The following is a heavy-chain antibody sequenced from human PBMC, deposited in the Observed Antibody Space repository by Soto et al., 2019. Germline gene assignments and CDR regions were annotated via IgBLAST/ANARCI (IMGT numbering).Heavy chain of an antibody. J-gene: IGHJ6*02. D-gene: IGHD1-26*01. V-gene: IGHV3-23*01. CDR3: AKDEVGAVYYYHDGMDV. Sequence: EVQLLESGGGLVQPGGSLRLSCAASGFTFSSYAMSWVRQAPGKGLEWVSAISGSGGSTYYADSVKGRFTISRDNSKNTLYLQMNSLRAEDTAVYYCAKDEVGAVYYYHDGMDVWGQGTTVTVSS. CDR2: ISGSGGST. CDR1: GFTFSSYA.